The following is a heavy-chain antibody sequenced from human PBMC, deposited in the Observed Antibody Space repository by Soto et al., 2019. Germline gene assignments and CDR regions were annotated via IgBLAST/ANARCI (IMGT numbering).Heavy chain of an antibody. V-gene: IGHV3-23*01. CDR3: ANAPDYYDSSGYSNY. Sequence: GGSLRLSCAASGFTFSSYAMSWVRQAPGKGLEWVSAISGSGGSTYYADSVKGRFTISRDNSKNTLYLQMNSLRAEDTAVYYCANAPDYYDSSGYSNYWGQGTLVTVSS. J-gene: IGHJ4*02. CDR1: GFTFSSYA. CDR2: ISGSGGST. D-gene: IGHD3-22*01.